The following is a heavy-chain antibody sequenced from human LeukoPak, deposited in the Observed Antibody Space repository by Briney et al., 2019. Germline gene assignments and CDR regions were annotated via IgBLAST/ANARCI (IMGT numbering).Heavy chain of an antibody. D-gene: IGHD6-19*01. CDR3: ARDTYSSGWYGGFAY. V-gene: IGHV3-23*01. CDR2: ISVSGNT. CDR1: GFTLSSYA. Sequence: GGSLRLSCAASGFTLSSYAMSWVRQAPGKGLEWVSAISVSGNTYHADSVKGRFTISRDNSKNTLYLQMNSLRAEDTAVYYCARDTYSSGWYGGFAYWGQGTLVTVSS. J-gene: IGHJ4*02.